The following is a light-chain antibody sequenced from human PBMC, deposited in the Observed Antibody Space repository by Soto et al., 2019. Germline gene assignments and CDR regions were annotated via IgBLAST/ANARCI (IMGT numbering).Light chain of an antibody. J-gene: IGKJ1*01. CDR2: GAS. Sequence: AIQMTQSPSSLSASVGDRVTITCRASQGSRNDLGWYQQKQGKAPKLLIYGASSLQSGVPSRLSGSGSGTDFTLTISSLQPEDFATYYCLQDYNYPWTFGQGTKVEIK. CDR1: QGSRND. CDR3: LQDYNYPWT. V-gene: IGKV1-6*01.